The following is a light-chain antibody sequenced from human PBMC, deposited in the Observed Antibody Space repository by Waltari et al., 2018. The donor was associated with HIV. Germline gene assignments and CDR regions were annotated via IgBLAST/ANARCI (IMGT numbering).Light chain of an antibody. CDR3: QQYYDTPYT. V-gene: IGKV4-1*01. CDR2: WAS. Sequence: DIVVTQSPDSLAVSLGERATLNCKSSQSILSTAAKRHYLACYQQRPGQALNLLIYWASTRESGVPDRFSGSGSGTDFTLTINSLQAEDVAVYYCQQYYDTPYTFCQGTKLDI. J-gene: IGKJ2*01. CDR1: QSILSTAAKRHY.